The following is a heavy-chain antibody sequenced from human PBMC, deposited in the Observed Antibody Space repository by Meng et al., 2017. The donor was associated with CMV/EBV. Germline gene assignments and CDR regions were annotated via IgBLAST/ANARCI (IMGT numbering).Heavy chain of an antibody. J-gene: IGHJ5*02. Sequence: GGSLRLSCAASGFTFSSYEMNWVRQAPGKGLEWVSYISSSGSTIYYADSVKGRFTISRDNAKNSLYLQMNSLRAEDTAVYYCARWVAAAFWFDPWGQGTLVTVSS. CDR2: ISSSGSTI. D-gene: IGHD6-13*01. CDR3: ARWVAAAFWFDP. CDR1: GFTFSSYE. V-gene: IGHV3-48*03.